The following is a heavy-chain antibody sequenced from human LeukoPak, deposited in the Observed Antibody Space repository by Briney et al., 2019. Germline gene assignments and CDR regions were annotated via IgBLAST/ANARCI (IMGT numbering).Heavy chain of an antibody. CDR2: IRGDSRYT. CDR1: GFIFSSYA. Sequence: GGSLRLSCAASGFIFSSYAMTWVRQGPGKGLEWVSSIRGDSRYTYYADSVKGRFIISRDNSKNTLNLRLNSLKAEDTAVYFCAKEYCSNGVCYVGFDSWGQGTLVTVSS. D-gene: IGHD2-8*01. CDR3: AKEYCSNGVCYVGFDS. J-gene: IGHJ4*02. V-gene: IGHV3-23*01.